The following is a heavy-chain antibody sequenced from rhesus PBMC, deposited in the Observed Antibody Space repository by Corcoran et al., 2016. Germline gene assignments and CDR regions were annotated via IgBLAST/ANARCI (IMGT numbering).Heavy chain of an antibody. CDR2: IDDSSGST. V-gene: IGHV4-165*01. J-gene: IGHJ4*01. D-gene: IGHD6-31*01. CDR3: ARENSSGWLYYFDY. CDR1: GYSISSNY. Sequence: QLQLQESGPGLVKPSETLSLTCAVSGYSISSNYWSWIRQPPGKGLEWIGYIDDSSGSTYYNPSLQCRVTILTAPSKNQFSLKLSSVTAADTAVYYCARENSSGWLYYFDYWGQGVLVTVSS.